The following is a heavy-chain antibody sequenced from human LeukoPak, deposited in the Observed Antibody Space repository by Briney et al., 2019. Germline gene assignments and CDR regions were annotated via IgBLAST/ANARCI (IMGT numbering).Heavy chain of an antibody. CDR3: ARVVGFGELPDAFDI. Sequence: GGSLRLSCTASGFTFSNYAIYWVRQAPGKGLEWVSSISSSSSYIYYADSVKGRFTISRDNAKNSLYLQMNSLRAEDTAVYYCARVVGFGELPDAFDIWGQGTMVTVSS. D-gene: IGHD3-10*01. CDR2: ISSSSSYI. J-gene: IGHJ3*02. CDR1: GFTFSNYA. V-gene: IGHV3-21*01.